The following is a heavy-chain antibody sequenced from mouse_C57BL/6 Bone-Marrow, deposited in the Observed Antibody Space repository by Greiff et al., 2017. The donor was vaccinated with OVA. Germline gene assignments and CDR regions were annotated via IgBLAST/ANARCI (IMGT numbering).Heavy chain of an antibody. V-gene: IGHV10-1*01. CDR1: GFSFNTYA. CDR2: IRSKSNNYAT. D-gene: IGHD1-1*01. J-gene: IGHJ1*03. CDR3: VRQDGSSYWYFDV. Sequence: EVKLEESGGGLVQPKGSLKLSCAASGFSFNTYAMNWVRQAPGKGLEWVARIRSKSNNYATYYADSVKDRFTISRDDSESMLYLQMNNLKTEDTAMYYCVRQDGSSYWYFDVWGTGTTVTVSS.